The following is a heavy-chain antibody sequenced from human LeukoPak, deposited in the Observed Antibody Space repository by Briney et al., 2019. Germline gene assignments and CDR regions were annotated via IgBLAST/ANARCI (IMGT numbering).Heavy chain of an antibody. J-gene: IGHJ6*02. V-gene: IGHV6-1*01. D-gene: IGHD1-14*01. CDR1: GDSVSSISVA. CDR3: ALARSGYHYGMDV. Sequence: SQTLSLTCAISGDSVSSISVAWNWIRQSPSRGLEWLGRTYYRSKWYYEYAVSVKGRININPDPSKNQFSLQLNSVTPEDTAVYYCALARSGYHYGMDVWGQGTTVTVSS. CDR2: TYYRSKWYY.